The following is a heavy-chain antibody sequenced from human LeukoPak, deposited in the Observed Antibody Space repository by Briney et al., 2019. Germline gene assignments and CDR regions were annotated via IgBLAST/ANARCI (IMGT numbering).Heavy chain of an antibody. D-gene: IGHD3-3*01. CDR3: ARVMYYDFWSGFLFDP. J-gene: IGHJ5*02. CDR1: GGSISSYY. CDR2: IYYSGTT. Sequence: SETLSFTCTVSGGSISSYYWSWIRQPPRKGLEFIGYIYYSGTTKYNPSLKSRVTISVDASKNQLSLRLRSVSAADTAVYYCARVMYYDFWSGFLFDPWGQGTLVTVSS. V-gene: IGHV4-59*12.